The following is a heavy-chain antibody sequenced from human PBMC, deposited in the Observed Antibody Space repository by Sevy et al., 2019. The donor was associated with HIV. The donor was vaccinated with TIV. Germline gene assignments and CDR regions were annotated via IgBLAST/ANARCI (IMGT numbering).Heavy chain of an antibody. CDR1: GFTFDDYG. CDR2: INWNGGSR. D-gene: IGHD2-21*02. CDR3: VRDKSCGGACYYFDF. Sequence: GGSLRLSCAASGFTFDDYGMSWVRQVPGKGLEWVSSINWNGGSRNYRDFVKGRFTISRDKDRRPLFLEMKSLRSEDTAFYYCVRDKSCGGACYYFDFWGQGTLVTVSS. V-gene: IGHV3-20*04. J-gene: IGHJ4*02.